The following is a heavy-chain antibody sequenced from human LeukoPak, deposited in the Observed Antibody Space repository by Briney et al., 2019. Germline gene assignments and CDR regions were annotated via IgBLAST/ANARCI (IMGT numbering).Heavy chain of an antibody. CDR1: GGSFSGYY. J-gene: IGHJ6*04. Sequence: SETLSLTCAVYGGSFSGYYWSWIRQPPGKGLEWIGEINHSGSTNYNPSLKGRVTISVDTSKNQFSLKLSSVTAADTAVYYCARGITWYYGSGSPLGVWGKGTTVTVSS. D-gene: IGHD3-10*01. CDR2: INHSGST. V-gene: IGHV4-34*01. CDR3: ARGITWYYGSGSPLGV.